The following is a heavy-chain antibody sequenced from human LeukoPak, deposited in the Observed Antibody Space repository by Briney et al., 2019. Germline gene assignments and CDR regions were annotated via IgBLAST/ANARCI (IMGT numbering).Heavy chain of an antibody. CDR2: TYYRSKWYN. V-gene: IGHV6-1*01. CDR3: ARVSDDRSSWSESTYYYYHYGMDV. J-gene: IGHJ6*02. D-gene: IGHD6-13*01. CDR1: GDSVSSNIAA. Sequence: SQTLSLTCAISGDSVSSNIAAWNWIRQSPSRGLEWLGRTYYRSKWYNDYAVSVKSRITISPDTSKNQFSLQLDSVTPEDTAVYYCARVSDDRSSWSESTYYYYHYGMDVWGQGTSVTVSS.